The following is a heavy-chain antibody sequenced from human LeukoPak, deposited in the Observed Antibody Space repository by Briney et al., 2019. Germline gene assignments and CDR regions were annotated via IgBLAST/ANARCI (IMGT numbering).Heavy chain of an antibody. CDR1: GYTFTGYY. CDR2: INPNSGGT. CDR3: ARGNEVVVPAAAPGDWFDP. D-gene: IGHD2-2*01. Sequence: ASVNASCKASGYTFTGYYMHWVRQAPGQGLEWMGWINPNSGGTNYAQKFQGRVTMTRDTSISTAYMELSRLRSVDTAVYYCARGNEVVVPAAAPGDWFDPWGQGTLVTVSS. V-gene: IGHV1-2*02. J-gene: IGHJ5*02.